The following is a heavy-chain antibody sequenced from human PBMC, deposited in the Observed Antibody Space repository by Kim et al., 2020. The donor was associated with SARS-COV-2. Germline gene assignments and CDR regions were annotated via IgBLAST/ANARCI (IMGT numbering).Heavy chain of an antibody. Sequence: GGSLRLSCAASGFTFSSYGMHWVRQAPGKGLEWVAVISYDGSNKYYADSVKGRFTISRDNSKNTLYLQMNSLRAEDTAVYYCARQYYYGSGSYSDAFDIWGQGTMVTVSS. CDR1: GFTFSSYG. V-gene: IGHV3-33*05. D-gene: IGHD3-10*01. CDR3: ARQYYYGSGSYSDAFDI. J-gene: IGHJ3*02. CDR2: ISYDGSNK.